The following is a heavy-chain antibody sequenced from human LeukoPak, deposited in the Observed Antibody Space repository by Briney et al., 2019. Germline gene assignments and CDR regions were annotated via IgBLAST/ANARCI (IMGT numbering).Heavy chain of an antibody. V-gene: IGHV3-23*01. CDR1: GFTFNGYG. CDR3: AKSGPYCSSTTCNYFDY. CDR2: ISGSAYST. J-gene: IGHJ4*02. Sequence: GGSLRLSCAASGFTFNGYGMNWVRKAPGKGLEWVSTISGSAYSTYYADSVKGRFTISRDNSKNALFLQMNSLSAEDTAVYYCAKSGPYCSSTTCNYFDYWGQGTLVTVSS. D-gene: IGHD2-2*01.